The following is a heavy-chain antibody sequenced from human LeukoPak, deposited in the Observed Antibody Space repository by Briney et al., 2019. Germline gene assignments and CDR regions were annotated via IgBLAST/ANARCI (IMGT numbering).Heavy chain of an antibody. CDR2: ISGSGGST. V-gene: IGHV3-23*01. J-gene: IGHJ4*02. CDR1: GFTFSSYG. CDR3: AKEYSGYEHTPRVELDY. Sequence: GGTLRLSCAASGFTFSSYGMSWVRQAPGKGLEWVSAISGSGGSTYYADSVKGRFTISRDNSKNTLYLLMNSLRAEDTAVYYCAKEYSGYEHTPRVELDYWGQGTLVTVSS. D-gene: IGHD5-12*01.